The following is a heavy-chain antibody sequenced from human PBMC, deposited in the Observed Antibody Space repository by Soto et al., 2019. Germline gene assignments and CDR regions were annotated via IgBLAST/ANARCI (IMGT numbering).Heavy chain of an antibody. J-gene: IGHJ3*01. CDR3: AEGYCSGGSCFPPGV. CDR2: INADNGNT. D-gene: IGHD2-15*01. Sequence: ASVKVSCKASGYTFTSYGISWVRQAPGQRLEWMGWINADNGNTKYSQKFQGRVTITRDTSASTAYMELSSLRSEDTAVYYCAEGYCSGGSCFPPGVWGQGTMVTVSS. CDR1: GYTFTSYG. V-gene: IGHV1-3*01.